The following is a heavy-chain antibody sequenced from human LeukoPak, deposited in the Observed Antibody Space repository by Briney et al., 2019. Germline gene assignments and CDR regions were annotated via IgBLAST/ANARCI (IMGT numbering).Heavy chain of an antibody. Sequence: PSETLSLTCTVSGGSISSGDYYWSWIRQPPGKGLEWIGYIYTSGSTNYNPSLKSRVTISVDTSKNQFSLKLSSVTAADTAVYYCARRTAARGSGVWFDPWGQGTLVTVSS. D-gene: IGHD6-6*01. CDR1: GGSISSGDYY. CDR3: ARRTAARGSGVWFDP. V-gene: IGHV4-61*08. CDR2: IYTSGST. J-gene: IGHJ5*02.